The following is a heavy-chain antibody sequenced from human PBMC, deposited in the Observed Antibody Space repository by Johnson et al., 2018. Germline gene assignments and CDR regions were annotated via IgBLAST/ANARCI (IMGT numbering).Heavy chain of an antibody. Sequence: QVQLVESGAEVKKPGASVKVSCKVSGQSLSNSAIHWVRQAPGRGLEWMGGFDPEDGEPISAQRFQDRVTMTEDTSTDTAHMELTRLRSEDTAVYYCTTGFLIFGVVMSFDFWGQGTLVTVSS. CDR1: GQSLSNSA. CDR3: TTGFLIFGVVMSFDF. CDR2: FDPEDGEP. J-gene: IGHJ4*02. V-gene: IGHV1-24*01. D-gene: IGHD3-3*01.